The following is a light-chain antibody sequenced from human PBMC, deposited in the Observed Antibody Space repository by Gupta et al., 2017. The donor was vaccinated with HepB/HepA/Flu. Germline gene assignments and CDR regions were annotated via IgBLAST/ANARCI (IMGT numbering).Light chain of an antibody. V-gene: IGLV1-47*02. CDR1: SSNIGSNY. J-gene: IGLJ3*02. CDR3: AAWDDSLRGLM. Sequence: SVVPQPPSASGTPRQRVTISCSGSSSNIGSNYVYWYQQLPGTAPKLLIYSNNQRPSGVTDRFAGSKSGTSASLAIRGLRSEDEAEYYCAAWDDSLRGLMFGGGTKLTVL. CDR2: SNN.